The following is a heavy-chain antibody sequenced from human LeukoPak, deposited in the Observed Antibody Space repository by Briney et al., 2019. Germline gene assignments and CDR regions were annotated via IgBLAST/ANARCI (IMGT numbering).Heavy chain of an antibody. CDR3: AREAVLLWFGELLRYFDY. J-gene: IGHJ4*02. D-gene: IGHD3-10*01. CDR2: ISSSGSTI. V-gene: IGHV3-11*01. CDR1: GFTFSDYY. Sequence: GGSLRLSCSASGFTFSDYYMSWMRPAPGEGGEGCSYISSSGSTISYADSVKGRFTISRDNATNSLYLQMNSLSAEDTAVYYCAREAVLLWFGELLRYFDYWGRGTLVTVSS.